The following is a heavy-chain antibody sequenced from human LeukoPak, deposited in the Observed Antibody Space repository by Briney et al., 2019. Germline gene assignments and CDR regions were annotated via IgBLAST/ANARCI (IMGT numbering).Heavy chain of an antibody. Sequence: QSGESLRLSCAASGFTFSSYAMSWVRQAPGKGLEWVSAISGSGGSTYYADSVKGRFTISRDNSKNTLYLQMNSLRAEDTAVYYCAKGRGGSRLDWFDPWGQGTLVTVSS. V-gene: IGHV3-23*01. D-gene: IGHD2-15*01. J-gene: IGHJ5*02. CDR2: ISGSGGST. CDR1: GFTFSSYA. CDR3: AKGRGGSRLDWFDP.